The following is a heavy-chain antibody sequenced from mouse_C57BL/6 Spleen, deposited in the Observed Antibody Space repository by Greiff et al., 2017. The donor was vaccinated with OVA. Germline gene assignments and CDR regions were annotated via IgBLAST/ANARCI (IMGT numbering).Heavy chain of an antibody. CDR1: GYTFTSYW. Sequence: VQLQQPGAELVMPGASVKLSCKASGYTFTSYWMHWVKQRPGQGLEWIGEIDPSDSYTNYNQKFKGKSTLTVDKSSSTAYMQLSSLTSEDSAVYYCARKDLEGAMDYWCQGTSVTVSS. CDR3: ARKDLEGAMDY. CDR2: IDPSDSYT. V-gene: IGHV1-69*01. J-gene: IGHJ4*01.